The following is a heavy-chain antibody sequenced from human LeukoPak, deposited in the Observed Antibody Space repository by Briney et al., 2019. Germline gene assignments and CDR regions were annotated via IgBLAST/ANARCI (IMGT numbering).Heavy chain of an antibody. D-gene: IGHD3-10*01. CDR1: GYTFTSYG. J-gene: IGHJ1*01. CDR3: ARDLDYGSGSYFGYFQH. CDR2: ISAYNGNT. Sequence: ASVKVSCKASGYTFTSYGINWVRQAPGQGLEWMGWISAYNGNTNYAQKLQGRVTMTTDTSTSTVYMELRSLRSDDTAVYYCARDLDYGSGSYFGYFQHWGQGTLVTVSS. V-gene: IGHV1-18*01.